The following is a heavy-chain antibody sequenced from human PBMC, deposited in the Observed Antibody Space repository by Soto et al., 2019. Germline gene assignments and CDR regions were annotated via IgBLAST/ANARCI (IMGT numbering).Heavy chain of an antibody. J-gene: IGHJ4*02. V-gene: IGHV2-5*02. Sequence: QITLKESGPTLVKPTQTLTLTCTFSGFSLSTSGVGVGWIRQPPGKALEWLALIYWDDDKRYSPSLKSRLTITKDTSKHQVVLTMTNMDPVDTATYYCAHRYDSSGYYDPRFDYWGQGTLVTVSS. CDR1: GFSLSTSGVG. CDR3: AHRYDSSGYYDPRFDY. CDR2: IYWDDDK. D-gene: IGHD3-22*01.